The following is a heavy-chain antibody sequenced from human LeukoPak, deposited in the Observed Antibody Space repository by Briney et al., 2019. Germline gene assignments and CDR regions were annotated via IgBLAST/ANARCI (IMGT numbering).Heavy chain of an antibody. D-gene: IGHD1-26*01. V-gene: IGHV4-59*01. J-gene: IGHJ6*03. Sequence: SETLSLTCTVSGGSISSYYWSWIRQPPGKGLEWIGYIYYSGSTNYNPSLKSRVTISVVTSKNQFSLKLGSVTAADTAVYYCATTLWAWEGHYYYMDVWGKGTTVTVSS. CDR2: IYYSGST. CDR3: ATTLWAWEGHYYYMDV. CDR1: GGSISSYY.